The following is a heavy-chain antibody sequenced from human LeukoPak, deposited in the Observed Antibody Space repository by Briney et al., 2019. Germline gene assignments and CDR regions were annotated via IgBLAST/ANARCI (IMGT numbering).Heavy chain of an antibody. D-gene: IGHD6-13*01. CDR3: AVSRDSSWFPPLFDY. J-gene: IGHJ4*02. CDR2: IYHSGST. V-gene: IGHV4-4*02. CDR1: GGSISSSNW. Sequence: SGTLSLTCAVSGGSISSSNWWSWVRQPPGKGLEWIGEIYHSGSTNYNPSLKSRVTISVDKSKNQFSLKLSSVTAADTAVYYCAVSRDSSWFPPLFDYWGQGTLVTVSS.